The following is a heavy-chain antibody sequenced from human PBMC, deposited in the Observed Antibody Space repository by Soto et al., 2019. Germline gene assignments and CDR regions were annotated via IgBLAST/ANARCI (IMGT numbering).Heavy chain of an antibody. CDR1: GGSFSGYY. D-gene: IGHD3-22*01. CDR3: ARGRRSYYDSSGYPFDY. J-gene: IGHJ4*02. V-gene: IGHV4-34*01. CDR2: INHSGST. Sequence: SETLSLTCAVYGGSFSGYYWSWIRQPPGKGLEWIGEINHSGSTNYNPSLKSRVTISVDTSKNQFSLKLSSVTAADTAVYYCARGRRSYYDSSGYPFDYWGQGTLVTVSS.